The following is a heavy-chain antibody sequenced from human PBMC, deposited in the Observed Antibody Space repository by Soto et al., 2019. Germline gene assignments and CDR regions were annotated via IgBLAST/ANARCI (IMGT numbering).Heavy chain of an antibody. Sequence: LRLSCAASGFTFSDYYMSWTRQAPGKGLEWVSYISSSGSTIYYADSVKGRFTISRDNAKNSLYLQMNSLRAEDTAVYYCAREPYGFDYYGMDVWGQGTTVTVSS. D-gene: IGHD3-10*01. CDR1: GFTFSDYY. V-gene: IGHV3-11*01. CDR2: ISSSGSTI. CDR3: AREPYGFDYYGMDV. J-gene: IGHJ6*02.